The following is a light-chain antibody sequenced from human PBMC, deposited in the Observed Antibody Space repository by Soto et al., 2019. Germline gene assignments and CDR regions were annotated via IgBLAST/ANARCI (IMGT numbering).Light chain of an antibody. V-gene: IGKV3-11*01. J-gene: IGKJ5*01. Sequence: ETALTQSPATLSLSPGERATLSCRASQSVDTFLAWYQQKPGQAPRLLIYDASNRATGIPARFSGSGSGTDFTLTISSLEPEDFAVYYCQQRRSWQVTFGQGTRLEI. CDR3: QQRRSWQVT. CDR1: QSVDTF. CDR2: DAS.